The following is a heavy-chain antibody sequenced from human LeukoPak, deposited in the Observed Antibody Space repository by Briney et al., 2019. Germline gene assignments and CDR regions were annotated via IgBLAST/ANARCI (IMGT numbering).Heavy chain of an antibody. D-gene: IGHD3-22*01. CDR2: ISYDGSNK. CDR3: ARERITMIVVDY. Sequence: QPGRSLRLSCAASGFTFSNSGMHWVRQAPGKGLEWVAIISYDGSNKYYADSVKGRFTISRDNAKNSLYLQMNSLRAEDTAVYYCARERITMIVVDYWGQGTLVTVSS. J-gene: IGHJ4*02. V-gene: IGHV3-30*03. CDR1: GFTFSNSG.